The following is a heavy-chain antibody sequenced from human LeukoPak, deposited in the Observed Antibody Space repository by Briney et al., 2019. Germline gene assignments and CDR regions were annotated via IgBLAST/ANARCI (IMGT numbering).Heavy chain of an antibody. CDR1: GFTFSNYA. CDR2: ISGSGGST. D-gene: IGHD1-1*01. V-gene: IGHV3-23*01. Sequence: SGGSLRLSCAASGFTFSNYAMNWVPQAPGKGLEWVSGISGSGGSTYYADSVKGRFTISRDNSKTTLYLQMNSLRAEDTAVYYCARVPMTRTWYYYMDVWGKGTTVTVSS. CDR3: ARVPMTRTWYYYMDV. J-gene: IGHJ6*03.